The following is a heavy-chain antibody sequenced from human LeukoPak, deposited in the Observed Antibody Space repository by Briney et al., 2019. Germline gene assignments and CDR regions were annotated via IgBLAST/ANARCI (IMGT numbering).Heavy chain of an antibody. V-gene: IGHV3-74*01. J-gene: IGHJ5*01. D-gene: IGHD3-10*01. Sequence: GGSLRLSCAAYGFTFSSYWMHWVRQAPGKGLVRVSRINSDGSSTSYADSVKGRFTISRDNANNTLYLQMHSPRAPATTLPSRARPRGYASGTTLWSSRHATLLTVSP. CDR3: ARPRGYASGTTLWS. CDR2: INSDGSST. CDR1: GFTFSSYW.